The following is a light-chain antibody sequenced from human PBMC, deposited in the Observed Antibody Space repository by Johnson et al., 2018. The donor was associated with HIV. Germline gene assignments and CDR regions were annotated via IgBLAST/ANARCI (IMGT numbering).Light chain of an antibody. J-gene: IGLJ1*01. CDR3: GTWDSSLSAGV. Sequence: SVLTQPPSVSAAPGQKVTISCSGSNSNIGNIYVSWYQQLPGTAPKLLIYENNKRPSGIPDRFSGSKSGTSATLGITGLQTGDEADYYCGTWDSSLSAGVFGAGTNVTVL. CDR1: NSNIGNIY. CDR2: ENN. V-gene: IGLV1-51*02.